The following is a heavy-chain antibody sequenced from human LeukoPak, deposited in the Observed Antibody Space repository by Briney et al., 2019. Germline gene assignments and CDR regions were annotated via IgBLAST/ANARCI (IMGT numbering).Heavy chain of an antibody. CDR2: ITAYNGNT. V-gene: IGHV1-18*04. D-gene: IGHD6-19*01. CDR1: GYTFTGYS. Sequence: ASVKVSCKASGYTFTGYSMRWVRHAPGQGLEWMGWITAYNGNTKYTQKLQGRVTITTDTTTSTAYMEKSRLRSDDTAVYYCAREVPLQGIEQWLVTDYWGQGTLVTVSS. J-gene: IGHJ4*02. CDR3: AREVPLQGIEQWLVTDY.